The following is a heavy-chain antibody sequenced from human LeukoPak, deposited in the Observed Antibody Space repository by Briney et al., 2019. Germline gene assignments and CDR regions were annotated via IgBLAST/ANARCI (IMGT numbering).Heavy chain of an antibody. CDR3: ARSYDINGYSVGSDY. J-gene: IGHJ4*02. CDR2: IFTSGRT. V-gene: IGHV4-4*07. CDR1: GGSISSYY. Sequence: SETLSLTCTDSGGSISSYYWSWIRQSAGKGLEWIGRIFTSGRTNRNPSLESRVTMSVDTSKNQFSLRLSSVTAADTAVYYCARSYDINGYSVGSDYWGQGILVTVSS. D-gene: IGHD3-22*01.